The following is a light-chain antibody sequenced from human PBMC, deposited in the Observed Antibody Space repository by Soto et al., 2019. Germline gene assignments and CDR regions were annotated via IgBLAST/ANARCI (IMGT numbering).Light chain of an antibody. Sequence: DIVMTQSPDSLTLSLGERATINCKSSQSVFSRFRNKNYLGWFQQKPGQTPRLLIYWASTRESGVSDRFSGSVSGTDFTLTIDSLQAEDVAVYYCQQYYPTPTWTFGQGTKVEV. CDR3: QQYYPTPTWT. CDR2: WAS. V-gene: IGKV4-1*01. J-gene: IGKJ1*01. CDR1: QSVFSRFRNKNY.